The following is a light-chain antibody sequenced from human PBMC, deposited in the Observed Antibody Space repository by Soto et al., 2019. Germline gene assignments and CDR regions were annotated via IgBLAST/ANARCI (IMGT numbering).Light chain of an antibody. CDR1: ESVSSSY. Sequence: EIVLTQSPGTLSLSPGERATLSCRASESVSSSYLAWYQQKPGQAPRILIFGASGRATGIPDRFSGSGSGTDFTLTIISLEPEDFAVYYCQQRSNWPLTFGGGTKVDIK. J-gene: IGKJ4*01. V-gene: IGKV3D-20*02. CDR3: QQRSNWPLT. CDR2: GAS.